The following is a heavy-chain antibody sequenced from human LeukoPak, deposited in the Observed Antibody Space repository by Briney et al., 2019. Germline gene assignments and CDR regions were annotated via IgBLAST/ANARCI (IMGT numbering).Heavy chain of an antibody. J-gene: IGHJ4*02. V-gene: IGHV3-48*03. CDR3: ARKYCSTTSCVFDN. CDR2: ISSSVTLI. CDR1: RFTLSSYE. D-gene: IGHD2-2*01. Sequence: GGSLRLSCAASRFTLSSYEMNWVRQAPGQGLQWVSDISSSVTLIYYADSVKGRFTISRDNAENSLYLQMNSLRAEDTAVYYCARKYCSTTSCVFDNWGQGTLVTVSS.